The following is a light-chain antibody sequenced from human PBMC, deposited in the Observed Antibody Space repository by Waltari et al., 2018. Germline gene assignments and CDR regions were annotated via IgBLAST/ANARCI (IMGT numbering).Light chain of an antibody. CDR1: SSNIGSNT. CDR3: AAWDDSLNGLYV. CDR2: SNN. J-gene: IGLJ1*01. Sequence: QSVLTQPPSASGTPGQRVTISCSGSSSNIGSNTVTWYQQLPGTAHKLLIYSNNQRPSGVPDRFSGSKSGTSASLAISGLQSEDEADYYCAAWDDSLNGLYVFGTGTKVTVL. V-gene: IGLV1-44*01.